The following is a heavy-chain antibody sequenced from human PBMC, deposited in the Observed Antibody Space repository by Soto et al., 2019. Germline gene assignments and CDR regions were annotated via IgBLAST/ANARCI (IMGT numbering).Heavy chain of an antibody. CDR2: INAGNGNT. V-gene: IGHV1-3*05. Sequence: QVQLVQSGAEEKKPGASVKVSCKASGYTFTSYAMHWVRQAPGQRLEWMGWINAGNGNTKYSLKFQGRVTSTSDTSASTAYMELSSLRSDDTAVYYCARSSGYCLIDDYWGQGTLVTVSS. CDR1: GYTFTSYA. D-gene: IGHD3-22*01. J-gene: IGHJ4*02. CDR3: ARSSGYCLIDDY.